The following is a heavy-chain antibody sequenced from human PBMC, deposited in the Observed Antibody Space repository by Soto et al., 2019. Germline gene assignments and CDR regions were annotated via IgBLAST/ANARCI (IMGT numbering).Heavy chain of an antibody. CDR2: IIPILGIA. CDR1: GGTFSSYT. CDR3: AREPGITVVTRLYFDY. D-gene: IGHD3-3*01. V-gene: IGHV1-69*08. J-gene: IGHJ4*02. Sequence: QVQLVQSGAEVKKPGSSVKVFCKASGGTFSSYTISWVRQAPGQGLEWMGRIIPILGIANYAQKFQGRVTITADKSTSTAYMELSSLRSEDTAVYYCAREPGITVVTRLYFDYWGQGTLVTVSS.